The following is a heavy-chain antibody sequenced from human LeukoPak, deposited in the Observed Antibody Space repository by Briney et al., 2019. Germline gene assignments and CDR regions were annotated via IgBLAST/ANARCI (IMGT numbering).Heavy chain of an antibody. CDR1: GYTLTELS. Sequence: ASVKVSCKVSGYTLTELSMHWVRQARGKGLEWMGGFDPEDGETIYAQKFQGRVTMTDDTSTDTAYMELSSLRSEDTAVYYCATDESAAGPRGYYYYYGMDVWGKGTTVTVSS. CDR3: ATDESAAGPRGYYYYYGMDV. CDR2: FDPEDGET. V-gene: IGHV1-24*01. J-gene: IGHJ6*04. D-gene: IGHD6-13*01.